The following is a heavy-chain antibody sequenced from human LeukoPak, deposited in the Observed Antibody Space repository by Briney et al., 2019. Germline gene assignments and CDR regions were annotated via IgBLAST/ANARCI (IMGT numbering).Heavy chain of an antibody. J-gene: IGHJ4*02. CDR3: AKRMAAGMYYFDY. V-gene: IGHV3-23*01. CDR2: ISGSGGST. D-gene: IGHD6-13*01. CDR1: GFTFSSYA. Sequence: PGGSLRLSCAASGFTFSSYAMSWVRQAPGKGLEWVSAISGSGGSTYYADSVKGRFTISRDNSKNTLYLQMNSPRAEDTAVYYCAKRMAAGMYYFDYWGQGTLVTVSS.